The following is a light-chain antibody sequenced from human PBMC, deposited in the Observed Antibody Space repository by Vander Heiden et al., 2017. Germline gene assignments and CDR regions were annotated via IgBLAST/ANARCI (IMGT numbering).Light chain of an antibody. CDR1: SSSIGSSN. J-gene: IGLJ2*01. Sequence: QSVLTQPPSASGTHGQSLTMSCSGTSSSIGSSNVNWCRQHPGAAPKLLIYSNNQRPSRVPDRFSGSRSGTSASVAISGLQSEDKADYYCAAWEDSLNAVVFGGGTKLTVL. CDR3: AAWEDSLNAVV. V-gene: IGLV1-44*01. CDR2: SNN.